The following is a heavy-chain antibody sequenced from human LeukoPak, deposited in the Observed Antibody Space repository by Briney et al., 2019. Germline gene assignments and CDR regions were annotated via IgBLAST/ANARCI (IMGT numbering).Heavy chain of an antibody. CDR1: GGSISTTNYY. CDR3: ARDTALWTFDI. D-gene: IGHD2-21*02. J-gene: IGHJ3*02. CDR2: TYSGST. Sequence: PSETLSLTCFVSGGSISTTNYYWGWIRQPPGKGLEWIGTTYSGSTYYNPSLKSRGTISVDTSKNHFSLKMTSVTAADTAMYYCARDTALWTFDIWGQGTMVTVSS. V-gene: IGHV4-39*02.